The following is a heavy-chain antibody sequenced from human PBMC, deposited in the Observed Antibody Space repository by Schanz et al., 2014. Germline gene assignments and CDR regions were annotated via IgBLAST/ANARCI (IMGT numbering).Heavy chain of an antibody. CDR2: ISPYNGNT. CDR1: GYTFSSYG. D-gene: IGHD6-19*01. Sequence: QLQLVQSGAEVKKPGASVKVSCKTSGYTFSSYGITWVRQAPGQGLEWMGWISPYNGNTNYAPKVQGRVTVTTDTSTSTVYMELRSLTSDDTAVYYCARGGDSSGWYDRDIAHFDYWGQGTLVTVSS. V-gene: IGHV1-18*01. CDR3: ARGGDSSGWYDRDIAHFDY. J-gene: IGHJ4*02.